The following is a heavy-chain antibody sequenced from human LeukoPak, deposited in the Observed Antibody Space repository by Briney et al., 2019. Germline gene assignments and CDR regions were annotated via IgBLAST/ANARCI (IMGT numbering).Heavy chain of an antibody. V-gene: IGHV1-8*01. CDR2: MNPNSGNT. CDR3: ARDSSGWLRYYYYYMDV. J-gene: IGHJ6*03. Sequence: ASVKVSCKASGYTFTSYDINWVRQATGQGLEWMGWMNPNSGNTGYAQKFQGRVTMTRDTSISTAYMELSRLRSDDTAVYYCARDSSGWLRYYYYYMDVWGKGTTVTVSS. D-gene: IGHD6-19*01. CDR1: GYTFTSYD.